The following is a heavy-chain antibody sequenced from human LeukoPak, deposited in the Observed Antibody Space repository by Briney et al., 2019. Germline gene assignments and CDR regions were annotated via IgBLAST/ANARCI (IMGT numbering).Heavy chain of an antibody. Sequence: PSETLSLTCAVYGGSFSGYYWSWIRQPPGKGLEWIGEINHSGGTNYNPSLKSRVTISVDTSKNQFSLKLSSVTAADTAVYYCARQAARTPFDYWGQGTLVTVSS. D-gene: IGHD6-25*01. V-gene: IGHV4-34*01. CDR3: ARQAARTPFDY. CDR1: GGSFSGYY. CDR2: INHSGGT. J-gene: IGHJ4*02.